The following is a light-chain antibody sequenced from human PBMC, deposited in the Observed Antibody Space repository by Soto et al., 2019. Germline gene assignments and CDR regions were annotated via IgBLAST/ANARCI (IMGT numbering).Light chain of an antibody. V-gene: IGKV1-39*01. CDR3: QLSDSSLT. J-gene: IGKJ5*01. Sequence: IQMTQSPSSLSASVGDKVAITCRSSHNINTYLNLYQQRPGKAPRLLIYAASSVQGGVPSRFSGSGSGTDFTLTISSLQPEDFATYYCQLSDSSLTFGQGTRLEIK. CDR2: AAS. CDR1: HNINTY.